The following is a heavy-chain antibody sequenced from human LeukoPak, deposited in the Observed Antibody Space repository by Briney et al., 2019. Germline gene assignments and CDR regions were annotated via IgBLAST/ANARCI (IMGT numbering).Heavy chain of an antibody. Sequence: SGGSLRLSCAASGFTVSSTYITWLRQAPGKGLEWVSVIYPGGSALYAESVQGRSTISRDNSKNTLYLQINSLRAEDTAVYYCAKDGQCRDWGQGTLVTVSS. D-gene: IGHD2-2*01. J-gene: IGHJ4*02. CDR2: IYPGGSA. CDR3: AKDGQCRD. V-gene: IGHV3-53*01. CDR1: GFTVSSTY.